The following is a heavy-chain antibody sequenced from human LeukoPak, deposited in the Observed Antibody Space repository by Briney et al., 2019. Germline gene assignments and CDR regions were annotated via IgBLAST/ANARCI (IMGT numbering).Heavy chain of an antibody. CDR2: IYYSGST. CDR1: GGSISSSSYY. CDR3: ARLSAPRYYYDSSGYYNIDC. J-gene: IGHJ4*02. D-gene: IGHD3-22*01. Sequence: SETLSLTCTVSGGSISSSSYYWGWIRQPPGKGLEWIGIIYYSGSTYYNPSLKSRVTISVDTSKNQFSLKLSSVTAADTAVYYCARLSAPRYYYDSSGYYNIDCWGQGTLVTVSS. V-gene: IGHV4-39*01.